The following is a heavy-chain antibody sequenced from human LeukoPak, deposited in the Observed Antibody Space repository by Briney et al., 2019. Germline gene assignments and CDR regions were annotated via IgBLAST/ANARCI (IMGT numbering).Heavy chain of an antibody. CDR3: VRVPRADDNWFDP. V-gene: IGHV3-48*01. J-gene: IGHJ5*02. Sequence: HPGGSLRLSCAVSGFSISSYSMNWVRRAPGKGLEWISYIGYRSHPIHYADSVKGRFTISRDIAKNSLYLQMNSLRAEDTAVYYCVRVPRADDNWFDPWGQGTLVTVSS. CDR1: GFSISSYS. CDR2: IGYRSHPI.